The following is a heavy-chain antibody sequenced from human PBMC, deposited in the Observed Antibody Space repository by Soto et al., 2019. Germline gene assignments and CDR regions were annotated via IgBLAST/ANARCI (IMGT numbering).Heavy chain of an antibody. D-gene: IGHD2-2*01. CDR1: GFTFSSYS. CDR3: ARTSPYCSSTSCYVYYYYYMDV. J-gene: IGHJ6*03. CDR2: ISSSSSYI. Sequence: GGSLRLSCAASGFTFSSYSMNWVRQAPGKGLEWVSSISSSSSYIYYADSVKGRFTISRDNAKNSLYLQMNSLRAEDTAVYYCARTSPYCSSTSCYVYYYYYMDVWGKGTTVTVSS. V-gene: IGHV3-21*01.